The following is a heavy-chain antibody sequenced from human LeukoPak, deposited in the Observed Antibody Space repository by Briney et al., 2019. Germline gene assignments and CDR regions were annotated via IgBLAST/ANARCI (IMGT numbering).Heavy chain of an antibody. Sequence: GGSLRLSCAASGFTFSNYTMSWVRQAPGKGLEWVSGISHSGGTTYYADSVKGRFTISRDNSKNTLYLQMNSLRAEDTAVHYCAKQGAVAGDFDYWGQGTLVTVSS. D-gene: IGHD6-19*01. V-gene: IGHV3-23*01. CDR3: AKQGAVAGDFDY. J-gene: IGHJ4*02. CDR1: GFTFSNYT. CDR2: ISHSGGTT.